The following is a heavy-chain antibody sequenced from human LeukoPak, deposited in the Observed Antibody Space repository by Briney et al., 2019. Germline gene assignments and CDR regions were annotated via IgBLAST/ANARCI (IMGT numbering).Heavy chain of an antibody. D-gene: IGHD4-23*01. CDR3: ARDDYGGQRSIDY. CDR1: GGTISSSKW. J-gene: IGHJ4*02. CDR2: IYHSGSA. V-gene: IGHV4-4*02. Sequence: SGTLSLTCAVFGGTISSSKWWGWVRQPPGKGLEWIGEIYHSGSANYNPSLKSRVTISVDKSKNQFSLNLRSVTAADTAVYDCARDDYGGQRSIDYWGQGTLVTVSS.